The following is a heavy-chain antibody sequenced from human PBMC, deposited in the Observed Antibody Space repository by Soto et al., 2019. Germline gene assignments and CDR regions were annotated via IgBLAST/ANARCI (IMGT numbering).Heavy chain of an antibody. CDR2: ISGSGGST. J-gene: IGHJ6*02. V-gene: IGHV3-23*01. CDR3: AKDRGYSYGWAYYYYGMDV. CDR1: GFTFSSYA. Sequence: GGSLRLSCAASGFTFSSYAMSWVRQAPGKGPEWVSAISGSGGSTYYADSVKGRFTISRDNSKNTLYLQMNSLRAEDTAVYYCAKDRGYSYGWAYYYYGMDVWGQGTTVTVSS. D-gene: IGHD5-18*01.